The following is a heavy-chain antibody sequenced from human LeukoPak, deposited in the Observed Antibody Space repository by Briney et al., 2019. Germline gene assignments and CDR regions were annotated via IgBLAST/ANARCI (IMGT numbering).Heavy chain of an antibody. J-gene: IGHJ4*02. CDR3: ARSNQADDY. D-gene: IGHD4-11*01. CDR2: INPGGSST. Sequence: GSLRLSCAASGFAFSSYLMHWVRQVSGKGLVWVSRINPGGSSTAYADSVKGRFTISRDNAKNTLYLQMNSLRAEDTAVYYCARSNQADDYWGQGTLVTVSS. V-gene: IGHV3-74*01. CDR1: GFAFSSYL.